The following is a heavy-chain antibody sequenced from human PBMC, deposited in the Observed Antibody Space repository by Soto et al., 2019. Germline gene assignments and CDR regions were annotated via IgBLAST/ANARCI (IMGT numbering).Heavy chain of an antibody. CDR3: ARGSDDSWSGYFSWGSYYGMDV. CDR1: GFTFSSYA. D-gene: IGHD3-3*01. Sequence: QVQLVESGGGVVQPGRSLRLSCAASGFTFSSYAMHWVRQAPGKGLEWVAVISYDGSNKYYADSVKGRFTISRDNSKNTLYLQMNSLRAEDTAVYYCARGSDDSWSGYFSWGSYYGMDVWGQGTTVTVSS. J-gene: IGHJ6*02. V-gene: IGHV3-30-3*01. CDR2: ISYDGSNK.